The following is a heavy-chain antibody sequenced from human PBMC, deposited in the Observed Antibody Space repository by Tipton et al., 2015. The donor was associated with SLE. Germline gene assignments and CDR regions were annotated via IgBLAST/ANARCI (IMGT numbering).Heavy chain of an antibody. D-gene: IGHD1-7*01. V-gene: IGHV3-74*03. J-gene: IGHJ6*02. CDR1: GFNFRNYW. CDR3: TRGCCGNYPYYYYYGMYV. Sequence: GSLRLSCAASGFNFRNYWIHWVRQAPGKGLEWVSYITSDGSTTTYADSVKGRFTIPRDNAKNTVFLQMNSLIAEDTALYYCTRGCCGNYPYYYYYGMYVWGRGTTVTVSS. CDR2: ITSDGSTT.